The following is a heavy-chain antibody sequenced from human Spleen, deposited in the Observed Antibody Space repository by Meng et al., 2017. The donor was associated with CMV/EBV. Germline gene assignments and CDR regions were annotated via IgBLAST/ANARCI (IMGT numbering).Heavy chain of an antibody. D-gene: IGHD2-21*01. J-gene: IGHJ4*02. CDR1: GGAMSSGNYY. Sequence: HVPVHESGPSLGATSQTLSLPCAVSGGAMSSGNYYWCWIRQPPGKGLEWIAYIHHIGSAYYNPSLKSRVSISVETSKNQFSLNLNSMTAADTAVYYCASFDHIPRRNYFDYWGQGTLVTVSS. CDR2: IHHIGSA. CDR3: ASFDHIPRRNYFDY. V-gene: IGHV4-30-4*01.